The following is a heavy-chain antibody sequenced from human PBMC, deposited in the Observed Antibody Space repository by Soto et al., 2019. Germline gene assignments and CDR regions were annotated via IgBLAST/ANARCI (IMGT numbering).Heavy chain of an antibody. D-gene: IGHD1-26*01. CDR3: ARGGIVGATMGYYYYGMDV. CDR2: IIPIFGTA. V-gene: IGHV1-69*06. CDR1: GGTFSSYA. Sequence: QVQLVQSGAEVKKPGSSVKVSCKASGGTFSSYAISWVRQALGQGLEWMGGIIPIFGTANYAQKFQGRVTITADKSTSTAYMELSSLRSEDTAVYYCARGGIVGATMGYYYYGMDVWGQGTTVTVSS. J-gene: IGHJ6*02.